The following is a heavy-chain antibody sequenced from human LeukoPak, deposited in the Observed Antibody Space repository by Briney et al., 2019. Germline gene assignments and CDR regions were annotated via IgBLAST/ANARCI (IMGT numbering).Heavy chain of an antibody. Sequence: PGGSLRLSCAASGFTVSSNYMSWVRQAPGKGLEWVSVIYSGGSTYYADSVKGRFTISRENAKNTLYLQMNSLRAGDTAVYYCVAFGVRDAFDIWGQGTMVTVSS. CDR2: IYSGGST. CDR3: VAFGVRDAFDI. D-gene: IGHD3-10*01. CDR1: GFTVSSNY. J-gene: IGHJ3*02. V-gene: IGHV3-66*01.